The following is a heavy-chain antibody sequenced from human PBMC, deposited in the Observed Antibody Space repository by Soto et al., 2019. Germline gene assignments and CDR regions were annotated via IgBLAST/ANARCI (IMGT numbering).Heavy chain of an antibody. D-gene: IGHD2-2*02. V-gene: IGHV3-23*01. CDR1: GFTFSSYA. Sequence: EVQLLESGGGLVQPGGSLRLSCVASGFTFSSYAMTWVRQAPGKGLEWVSAISGSGGSTYYADSVKGQFTISRDNSKNTLSLQRNSLRAEDTAVYYCAKDSGSGSTSWYNGWFDPWGQGTLVTVSS. CDR3: AKDSGSGSTSWYNGWFDP. J-gene: IGHJ5*02. CDR2: ISGSGGST.